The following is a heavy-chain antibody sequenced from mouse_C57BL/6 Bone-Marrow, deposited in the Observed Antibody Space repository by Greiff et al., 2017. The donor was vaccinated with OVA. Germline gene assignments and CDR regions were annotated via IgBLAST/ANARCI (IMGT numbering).Heavy chain of an antibody. CDR2: IYPGNSDT. V-gene: IGHV1-5*01. J-gene: IGHJ2*01. D-gene: IGHD1-1*01. Sequence: VQLQQSGTVLARPGASVKMSCKPSGYTFTSYWMHWVKQRPGQGLEWIGAIYPGNSDTSYNQKFKGKAKLTAVTSASTAYMELSSLTNEDSAVYYCLYYYGSSPFDYWGQGTTLTVSS. CDR1: GYTFTSYW. CDR3: LYYYGSSPFDY.